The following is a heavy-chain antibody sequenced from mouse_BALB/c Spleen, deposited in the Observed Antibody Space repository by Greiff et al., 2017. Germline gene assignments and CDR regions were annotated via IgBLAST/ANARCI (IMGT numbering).Heavy chain of an antibody. J-gene: IGHJ1*01. V-gene: IGHV1-63*02. CDR2: IYPGGGYT. CDR3: ARKGASKTHWYFDV. D-gene: IGHD2-5*01. Sequence: QVQLKESGAELVRPGTSVKISCKASGYTFTNYWLGWVKQRPGHGLEWIGDIYPGGGYTNYNEKFKGKATLTADTSSSTAYMQLSSLTSEDSAVYFCARKGASKTHWYFDVWGAGTTVTVSS. CDR1: GYTFTNYW.